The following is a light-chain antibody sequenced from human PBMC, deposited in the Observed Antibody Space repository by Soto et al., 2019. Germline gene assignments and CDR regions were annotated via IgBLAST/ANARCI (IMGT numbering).Light chain of an antibody. J-gene: IGKJ1*01. V-gene: IGKV3-20*01. CDR3: QQYGSSGT. CDR1: QSVSSSY. Sequence: EIVLTQSPGTLSLSPGERATLSCRASQSVSSSYLAWYQQKPGQAPRLLIYGASSRATGIPDVFSGSGAGTAFTLTISSLEPEDVAEYYCQQYGSSGTFGQGTKVEIK. CDR2: GAS.